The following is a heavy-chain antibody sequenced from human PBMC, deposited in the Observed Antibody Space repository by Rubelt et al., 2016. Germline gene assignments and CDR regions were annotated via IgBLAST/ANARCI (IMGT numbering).Heavy chain of an antibody. CDR1: S. CDR2: IIPILGMP. V-gene: IGHV1-69*04. J-gene: IGHJ5*02. CDR3: ARVRFGDSWFDP. Sequence: SVSWVRQAPGQGLEWMGRIIPILGMPNYAQKFQGRVKITADQSTNTAYMELSSLRSEDTAVYYCARVRFGDSWFDPWGQGTLVTVSS. D-gene: IGHD3-10*01.